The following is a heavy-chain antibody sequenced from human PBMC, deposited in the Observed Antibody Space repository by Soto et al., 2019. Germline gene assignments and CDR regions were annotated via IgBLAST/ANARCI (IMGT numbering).Heavy chain of an antibody. D-gene: IGHD3-16*02. CDR1: GFTFSSYA. Sequence: GESLKISCAASGFTFSSYAMSWVRQAPGKGLEWVSAISGSGGSTYYADSVKGRFTISRDNSKNTLYLQMNSLRAEDTAVYYCAKGESAEVITFGGVIVRGYYFDYWGQGTLVTVSS. J-gene: IGHJ4*02. V-gene: IGHV3-23*01. CDR3: AKGESAEVITFGGVIVRGYYFDY. CDR2: ISGSGGST.